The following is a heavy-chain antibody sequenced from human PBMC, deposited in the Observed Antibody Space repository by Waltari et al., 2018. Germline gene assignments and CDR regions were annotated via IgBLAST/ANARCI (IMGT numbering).Heavy chain of an antibody. D-gene: IGHD1-26*01. CDR1: GGTFSSSA. CDR2: INPSGGST. V-gene: IGHV1-46*01. CDR3: ARDEPYSGSSLPSDY. Sequence: QVQLVQSGAEVKKPGSAVKVSCKASGGTFSSSAISWVRQAPGQGLEWMGIINPSGGSTSYAQKFQGRVTMTRDTSTSTVYMELSSLRSEDTAVYYCARDEPYSGSSLPSDYWGQGTLVTVSS. J-gene: IGHJ4*02.